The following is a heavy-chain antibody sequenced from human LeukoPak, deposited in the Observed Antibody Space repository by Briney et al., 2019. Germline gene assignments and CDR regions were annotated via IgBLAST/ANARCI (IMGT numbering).Heavy chain of an antibody. V-gene: IGHV4-59*01. CDR3: ARELCSSTSCYHRNAFDI. CDR2: IYYSGST. J-gene: IGHJ3*02. CDR1: GGSISSYY. D-gene: IGHD2-2*01. Sequence: SETLSLTCTVSGGSISSYYWSWIRQPPGKGLEWIGYIYYSGSTNYNPSLKSRVTISVDTSKNQFSLKLSSVTAADTAVYYCARELCSSTSCYHRNAFDIWGQGTMVTVSS.